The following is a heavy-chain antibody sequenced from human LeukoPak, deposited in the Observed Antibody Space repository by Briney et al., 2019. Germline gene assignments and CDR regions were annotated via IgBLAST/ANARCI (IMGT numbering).Heavy chain of an antibody. J-gene: IGHJ4*02. CDR2: IYPGDSDT. Sequence: GESLQISCKGSGYIFANYWIGWVRQMPGKGLEWMGIIYPGDSDTRYSPSFQGQVTISADKSISAAYLQWSSLKASDTAMYYCARHTNDYGGYGDYWGQGTLVTVSS. V-gene: IGHV5-51*01. D-gene: IGHD4-23*01. CDR1: GYIFANYW. CDR3: ARHTNDYGGYGDY.